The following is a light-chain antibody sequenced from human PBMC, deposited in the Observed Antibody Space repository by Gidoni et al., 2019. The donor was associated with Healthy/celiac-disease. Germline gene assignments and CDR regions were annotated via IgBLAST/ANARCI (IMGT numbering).Light chain of an antibody. CDR3: SSYTSSSTLV. CDR2: DVS. J-gene: IGLJ1*01. CDR1: SSDVGCYNY. V-gene: IGLV2-14*01. Sequence: QSALTQPASVSGSPGQSITISCTGTSSDVGCYNYVSWYQQHPGKAPKLMIYDVSNRPSGVSNRFSGSKSGNTASLTISGLQAEDEADYYCSSYTSSSTLVFGTVTKVTVL.